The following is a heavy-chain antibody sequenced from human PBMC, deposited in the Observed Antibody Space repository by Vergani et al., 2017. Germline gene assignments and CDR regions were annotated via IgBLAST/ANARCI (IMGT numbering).Heavy chain of an antibody. J-gene: IGHJ5*02. V-gene: IGHV1-69*01. CDR1: GGTFSSYA. CDR2: IIPIFGTA. CDR3: ARDQMTTVTTAPYNWLDP. Sequence: QVQLVQSGAEVKKPGSSVKVSCKASGGTFSSYAISWVRQAPGQGLEWMGGIIPIFGTANYAQKFQGRVTISADESTSTAYMELSSLRSEATAVYYCARDQMTTVTTAPYNWLDPWGQGTLVTVSS. D-gene: IGHD4-11*01.